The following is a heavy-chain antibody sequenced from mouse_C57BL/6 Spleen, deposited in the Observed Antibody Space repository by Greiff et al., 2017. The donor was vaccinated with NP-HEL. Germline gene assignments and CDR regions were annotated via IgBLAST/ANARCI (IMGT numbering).Heavy chain of an antibody. V-gene: IGHV14-4*01. D-gene: IGHD1-1*01. CDR2: IDPENGDT. CDR1: GFNIKDDY. J-gene: IGHJ2*01. Sequence: LVRPGASVKLSCTASGFNIKDDYMHWVKQRPEQGLEWIGWIDPENGDTEYASKFQGKATITADTSSNTAYLQLSSLTSEDTAVYYCTGSWGYYFDYWGQGTTLTVSS. CDR3: TGSWGYYFDY.